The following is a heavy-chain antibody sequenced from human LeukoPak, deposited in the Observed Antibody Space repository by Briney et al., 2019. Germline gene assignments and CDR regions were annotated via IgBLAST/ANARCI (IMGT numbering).Heavy chain of an antibody. D-gene: IGHD3-9*01. J-gene: IGHJ4*02. CDR2: INSDGSSA. Sequence: GGSLRLSCAASGFSFSSYWMHWVRQAPGKGLVWVSRINSDGSSATYADSVKGRFTISRDNAKNTLYLQINSLRAEDTAVYYCARASYDISGYWGQGTLVTVSS. CDR3: ARASYDISGY. V-gene: IGHV3-74*01. CDR1: GFSFSSYW.